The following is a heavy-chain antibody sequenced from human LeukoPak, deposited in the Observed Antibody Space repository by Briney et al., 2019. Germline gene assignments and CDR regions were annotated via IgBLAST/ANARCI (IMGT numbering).Heavy chain of an antibody. J-gene: IGHJ5*02. CDR1: GGSFSGYY. Sequence: SETLSLTCAVYGGSFSGYYWSWIRQPPGKGLEWIGEINHSGSTNYNPSLKSRVTISVDTSKNQFSLKLSSVTAADTAVYYCARGRSLDPWGQGTLVTVSS. V-gene: IGHV4-34*01. CDR2: INHSGST. CDR3: ARGRSLDP.